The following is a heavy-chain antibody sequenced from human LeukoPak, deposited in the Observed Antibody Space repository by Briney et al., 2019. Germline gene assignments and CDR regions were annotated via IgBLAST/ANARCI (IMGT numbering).Heavy chain of an antibody. D-gene: IGHD3-3*01. CDR1: GGTFSIYA. CDR3: ARARSYDFWSGYYNSDDDYMDV. V-gene: IGHV1-69*05. J-gene: IGHJ6*03. Sequence: ASVKVSSKASGGTFSIYAISWVRQAPGQGREWMGGIIPIFGTANYPQKFQGRVTITTDESTSTAYMELSSLRSEDTAVYYCARARSYDFWSGYYNSDDDYMDVWGKGATVTVS. CDR2: IIPIFGTA.